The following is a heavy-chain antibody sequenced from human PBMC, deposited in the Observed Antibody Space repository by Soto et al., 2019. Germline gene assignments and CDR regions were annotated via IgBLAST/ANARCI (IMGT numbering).Heavy chain of an antibody. J-gene: IGHJ4*02. D-gene: IGHD2-15*01. V-gene: IGHV4-59*08. Sequence: PSETLSLTCSVSGGSISSYYLSWIRQPPGKGLEWIAYISYSGSTNYNPSLKSRVTISGDTSKNQISLKLSSVTAADTAVYYCARIGLVIAGSYYFDYWGQGTLVTVSS. CDR2: ISYSGST. CDR1: GGSISSYY. CDR3: ARIGLVIAGSYYFDY.